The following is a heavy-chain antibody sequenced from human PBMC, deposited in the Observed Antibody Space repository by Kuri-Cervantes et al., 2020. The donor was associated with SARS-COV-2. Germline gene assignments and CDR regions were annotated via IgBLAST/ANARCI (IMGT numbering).Heavy chain of an antibody. D-gene: IGHD2-2*01. V-gene: IGHV3-30*03. CDR2: ISYDGSNK. CDR3: ARVSCSNTSCYADY. J-gene: IGHJ4*02. Sequence: GESLKISCAASGFTFSSYGMHWVRQAPGKGLEWVAVISYDGSNKYYADSVKGRFTISRDNSKNTLYLQMNSLRAEDTAVYYCARVSCSNTSCYADYWGRGTLVTVSS. CDR1: GFTFSSYG.